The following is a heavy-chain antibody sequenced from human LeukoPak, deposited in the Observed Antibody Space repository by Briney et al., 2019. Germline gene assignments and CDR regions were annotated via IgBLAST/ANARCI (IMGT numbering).Heavy chain of an antibody. J-gene: IGHJ4*02. CDR3: ARDPPDYIWGSQGGNFDY. CDR1: GFTFSDYY. D-gene: IGHD3-16*01. V-gene: IGHV3-11*01. Sequence: KPGGSLRLSCAASGFTFSDYYMSWIRQAPGKGLEWVSYISSSGSTIYYADSVKGRFTISRDNAKNSLYLQMNSLRAEDTAVYYCARDPPDYIWGSQGGNFDYWGQGTLVTVSS. CDR2: ISSSGSTI.